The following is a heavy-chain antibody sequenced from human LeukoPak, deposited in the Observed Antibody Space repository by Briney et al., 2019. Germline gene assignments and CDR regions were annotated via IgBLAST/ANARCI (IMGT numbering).Heavy chain of an antibody. D-gene: IGHD3-9*01. CDR1: GFSLSTSGLG. J-gene: IGHJ3*02. CDR2: IYWNDDK. Sequence: SGPTLVNPTQTLTLTCTFSGFSLSTSGLGVGWVRQPPGKALEWLAFIYWNDDKRYSPSLKSRLTITKDTSKNQVVLTVTNMDPVDTATYHCAHSSHDILTGPLDVFDIWGQGTMVTVSS. V-gene: IGHV2-5*01. CDR3: AHSSHDILTGPLDVFDI.